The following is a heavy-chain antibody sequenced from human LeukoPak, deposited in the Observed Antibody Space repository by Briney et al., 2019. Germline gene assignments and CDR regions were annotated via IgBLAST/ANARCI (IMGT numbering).Heavy chain of an antibody. V-gene: IGHV3-7*03. J-gene: IGHJ3*01. D-gene: IGHD1-1*01. CDR3: VQEGPRGLAFDV. CDR2: MKADGTER. CDR1: GFIFSNSW. Sequence: GGSLRLSCKASGFIFSNSWMTWVRQAPGKGLEWVATMKADGTERYYVDSVKGRFTISRDNTENSLYLQMNSLRAEDSALYYCVQEGPRGLAFDVWGQGTRVTVSS.